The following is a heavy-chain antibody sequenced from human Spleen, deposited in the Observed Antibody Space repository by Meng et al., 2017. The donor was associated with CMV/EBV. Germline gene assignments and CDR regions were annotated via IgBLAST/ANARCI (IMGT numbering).Heavy chain of an antibody. CDR2: ISSGSDYI. V-gene: IGHV3-21*01. Sequence: GLTFSSYSVNWVRQAPGKGLEWVSSISSGSDYIYYADSVKGRFTISRDNAKNSLYLQMNSLKAEDTAVYYCARTRSYCRSSSCPDYWGQGTLVTVSS. J-gene: IGHJ4*02. D-gene: IGHD2-2*01. CDR1: GLTFSSYS. CDR3: ARTRSYCRSSSCPDY.